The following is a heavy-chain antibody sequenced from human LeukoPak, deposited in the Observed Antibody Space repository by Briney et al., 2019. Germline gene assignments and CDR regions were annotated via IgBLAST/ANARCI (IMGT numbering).Heavy chain of an antibody. D-gene: IGHD1-26*01. V-gene: IGHV3-7*01. CDR2: IKQDGSEK. CDR1: GFTFSSYW. CDR3: ARDISSGSYHFDY. J-gene: IGHJ4*02. Sequence: GGSLRLSCAASGFTFSSYWMSWVRQAPGKGLEWVANIKQDGSEKYYVDSVKGRFTISRDNAKNSLYLQMNSLRAEDTAVYYCARDISSGSYHFDYWGQGTLVTVS.